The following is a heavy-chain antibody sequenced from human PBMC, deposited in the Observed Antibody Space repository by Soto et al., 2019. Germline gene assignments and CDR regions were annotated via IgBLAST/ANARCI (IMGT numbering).Heavy chain of an antibody. Sequence: GVSKSHSSSAAGVSFDAFAMHWVLPDTGKGLEWVSGFSWNSATIGYADSVKGRFTISRDNAKSSLYLQMNSLRAEDTAVYYCAKESAAYSGGWHAMDGWGQGTTVTVSP. CDR2: FSWNSATI. CDR3: AKESAAYSGGWHAMDG. D-gene: IGHD6-19*01. J-gene: IGHJ6*01. CDR1: GVSFDAFA. V-gene: IGHV3-9*01.